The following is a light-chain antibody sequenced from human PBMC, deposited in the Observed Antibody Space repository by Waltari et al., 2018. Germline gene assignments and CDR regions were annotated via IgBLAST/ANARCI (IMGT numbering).Light chain of an antibody. V-gene: IGLV3-21*04. CDR3: HVWHPHVDPGV. J-gene: IGLJ1*01. CDR2: YDR. Sequence: SYVVTQPPSVSVAPGGTATITCGGDNIGTSSVTRYQQKAGQDPVLVIFYDRDRPSGIPDRFSGSNSGNTATLTISRVEAGDEARYYCHVWHPHVDPGVFGTGTEVTVL. CDR1: NIGTSS.